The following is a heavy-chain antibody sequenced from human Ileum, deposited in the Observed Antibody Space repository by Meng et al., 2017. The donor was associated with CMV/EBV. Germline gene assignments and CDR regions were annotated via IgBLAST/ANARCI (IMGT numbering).Heavy chain of an antibody. Sequence: GGSLRLSCAASGFTFSSYAMSWVRQAPGKGLEWVSAISGSGGSTYYADSVKGRFTISRDNSKNTLYLQMNSLRAEDTAVYYCAKALRYCSSTTCYSPFDYWGQGTLVTVSS. CDR3: AKALRYCSSTTCYSPFDY. D-gene: IGHD2-2*01. CDR1: GFTFSSYA. CDR2: ISGSGGST. V-gene: IGHV3-23*01. J-gene: IGHJ4*02.